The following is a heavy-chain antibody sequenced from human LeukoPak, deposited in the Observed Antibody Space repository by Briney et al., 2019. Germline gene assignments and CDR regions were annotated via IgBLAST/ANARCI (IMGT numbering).Heavy chain of an antibody. J-gene: IGHJ4*02. CDR3: ARAIQLWWYFDY. CDR2: IYYSGST. D-gene: IGHD5-18*01. Sequence: SETLSLTCTVSGGSISSYYWSWIRQPPGKGLEWIGYIYYSGSTNYNPSLKSRVTISVDTSKNQFSLKLSSVTAADTAVYYCARAIQLWWYFDYWGQGTLVTVSS. CDR1: GGSISSYY. V-gene: IGHV4-59*08.